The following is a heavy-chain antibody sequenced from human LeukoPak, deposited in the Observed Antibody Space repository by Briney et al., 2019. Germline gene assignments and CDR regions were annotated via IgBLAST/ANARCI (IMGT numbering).Heavy chain of an antibody. Sequence: GESLQISCQGSGYSFTSYWIGWVRQLPGKGLEWMGIIYPGDSDTRYSPSFQGQVTISADKSISTAYLQWSNLKASDTAMYYCARGGYDFWSGYLFDYWGQGTLVTVSS. CDR1: GYSFTSYW. D-gene: IGHD3-3*01. CDR2: IYPGDSDT. J-gene: IGHJ4*02. V-gene: IGHV5-51*01. CDR3: ARGGYDFWSGYLFDY.